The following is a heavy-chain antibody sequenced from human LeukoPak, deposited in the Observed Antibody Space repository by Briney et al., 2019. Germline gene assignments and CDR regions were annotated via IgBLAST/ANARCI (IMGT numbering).Heavy chain of an antibody. CDR3: ASSMATIDAFDI. Sequence: SETLSLTCTVSGGSISSYYWSWIRQPAGKGLEWIGRIYTSGSTNYNPSLKSRVTMSVDTSKSQFSLKLSSVTAADTAVYYCASSMATIDAFDIWGQGTMVTVSS. CDR2: IYTSGST. CDR1: GGSISSYY. D-gene: IGHD5-24*01. J-gene: IGHJ3*02. V-gene: IGHV4-4*07.